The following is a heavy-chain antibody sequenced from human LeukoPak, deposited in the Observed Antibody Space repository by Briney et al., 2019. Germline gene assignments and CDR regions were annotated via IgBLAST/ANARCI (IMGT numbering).Heavy chain of an antibody. V-gene: IGHV1-2*06. J-gene: IGHJ4*02. CDR3: AGDILPTSYSSSSPDY. Sequence: ASVKVSCKASGYTFTGYYMHWVRQAPGQGLEWMGRTNPNSGGTNYAQKFQGRVTMTRDTSISTAYMELSRLRSDDTAVYYCAGDILPTSYSSSSPDYWGQGTLVTVSS. D-gene: IGHD6-6*01. CDR2: TNPNSGGT. CDR1: GYTFTGYY.